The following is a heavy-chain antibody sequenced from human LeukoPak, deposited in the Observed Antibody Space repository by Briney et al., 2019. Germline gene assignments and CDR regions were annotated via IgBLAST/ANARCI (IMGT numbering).Heavy chain of an antibody. J-gene: IGHJ4*02. CDR2: ISSSSSYI. D-gene: IGHD6-19*01. CDR3: ARDSSGWYYFDY. Sequence: PGGSLRLSCAASGFTFSSYSMNWVRHAPGKGLEWVSSISSSSSYIYYADSVKGRFTISRDNAKNSLYLQMRSLRAEDTAVYYCARDSSGWYYFDYWGQGTLVTVSS. V-gene: IGHV3-21*01. CDR1: GFTFSSYS.